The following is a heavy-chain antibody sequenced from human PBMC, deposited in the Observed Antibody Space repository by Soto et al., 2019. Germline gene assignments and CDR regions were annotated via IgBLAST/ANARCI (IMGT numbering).Heavy chain of an antibody. CDR1: GGTFSSYT. CDR3: ARGYYGSGPTPLFDY. CDR2: IIPILGIA. Sequence: QVQLVQSGAEVKKPGSSVKVSCKASGGTFSSYTISWVRQAPGQGLEWMGRIIPILGIANYAQKFQGRVTITADKSTSTAYMELSSLRSEDTAVYYCARGYYGSGPTPLFDYWGQGTLVTVSS. D-gene: IGHD3-10*01. V-gene: IGHV1-69*02. J-gene: IGHJ4*02.